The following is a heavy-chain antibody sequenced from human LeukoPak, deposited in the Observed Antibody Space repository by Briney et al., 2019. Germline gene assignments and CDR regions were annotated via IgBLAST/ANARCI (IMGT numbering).Heavy chain of an antibody. D-gene: IGHD2-2*01. CDR2: ISGSGGST. CDR3: AKKYCSSTSCLVDY. CDR1: GFTFSSYA. J-gene: IGHJ4*02. V-gene: IGHV3-23*01. Sequence: PGGSLRLSCAAPGFTFSSYAMSWVRQAPGKGLEWVSAISGSGGSTYYADSVKGRFTISRDNSKNTLYLQMNSLRAEDTAVYYCAKKYCSSTSCLVDYWGQGTLVTVSS.